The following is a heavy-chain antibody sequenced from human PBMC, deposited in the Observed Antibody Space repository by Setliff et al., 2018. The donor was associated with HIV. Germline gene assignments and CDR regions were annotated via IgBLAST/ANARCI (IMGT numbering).Heavy chain of an antibody. V-gene: IGHV4-4*07. CDR2: VSSRGDT. J-gene: IGHJ4*02. Sequence: SETLSLTCTVSDSGTYYWSWIRQTAGKGLEWIGRVSSRGDTNYNPSLKSRVTMSVDTSKNQFSLKLTSVTASDTAVYYCARAAAGNTGPFDLWGQGSPVTVSS. CDR3: ARAAAGNTGPFDL. CDR1: DSGTYY. D-gene: IGHD4-17*01.